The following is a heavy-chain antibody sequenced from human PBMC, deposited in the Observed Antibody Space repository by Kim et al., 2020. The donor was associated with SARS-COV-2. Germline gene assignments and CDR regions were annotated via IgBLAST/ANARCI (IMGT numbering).Heavy chain of an antibody. CDR3: ARDETATGDDNDAFDI. CDR1: GFTFSSYG. V-gene: IGHV3-33*01. J-gene: IGHJ3*02. CDR2: IWYDGSNK. D-gene: IGHD1-1*01. Sequence: GGSLRLSCAASGFTFSSYGMHWVRQAPGKGLEWVAVIWYDGSNKYYADSVKGRFTISRNNSKNTLYLQMNSLRAEDTAVYYCARDETATGDDNDAFDIWGQGTMVTVSS.